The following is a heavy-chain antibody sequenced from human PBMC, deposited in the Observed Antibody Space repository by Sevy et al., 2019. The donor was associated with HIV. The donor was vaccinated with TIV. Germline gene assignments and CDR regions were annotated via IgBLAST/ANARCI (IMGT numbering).Heavy chain of an antibody. V-gene: IGHV3-7*03. CDR3: ARASGYSSGWFYFDY. J-gene: IGHJ4*02. CDR2: IKQDGSEK. D-gene: IGHD6-19*01. Sequence: GESLKISCAASGFTFSSYWMSWVRQAPGKGLEWVANIKQDGSEKHYVDSVKGRFTISRDNAKNSLYLQMNSLRAEDTAVYYCARASGYSSGWFYFDYWGQGTLVTVSS. CDR1: GFTFSSYW.